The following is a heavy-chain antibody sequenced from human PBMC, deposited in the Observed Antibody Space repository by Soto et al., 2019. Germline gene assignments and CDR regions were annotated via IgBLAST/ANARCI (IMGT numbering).Heavy chain of an antibody. Sequence: QVQLQQWGAGLLKPSETLSLTCAVYGGSVSSGSYYWSWIRQPPGKGLEWIGGMSHSGGTHFNPSLKSRVTISVDTSKNPFSLKMSSVTAADTSLYYCARVERGTATTVVDAFDIWGPGTMVTVSS. D-gene: IGHD1-1*01. V-gene: IGHV4-34*01. CDR2: MSHSGGT. CDR3: ARVERGTATTVVDAFDI. J-gene: IGHJ3*02. CDR1: GGSVSSGSYY.